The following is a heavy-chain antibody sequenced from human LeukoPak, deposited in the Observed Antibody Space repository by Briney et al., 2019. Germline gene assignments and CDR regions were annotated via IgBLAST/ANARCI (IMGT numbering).Heavy chain of an antibody. CDR2: IGSSSTYI. CDR1: GFTFSSYT. CDR3: ARSSRVPAAINDY. D-gene: IGHD2-2*01. J-gene: IGHJ4*02. V-gene: IGHV3-21*01. Sequence: GGSLRLSCAASGFTFSSYTINWVRLAPGKGLEWVSSIGSSSTYIYYADSVKGRFTISRDNAKNSLYLQMDSLRAEDTAVDYCARSSRVPAAINDYWGQGTLVTVSS.